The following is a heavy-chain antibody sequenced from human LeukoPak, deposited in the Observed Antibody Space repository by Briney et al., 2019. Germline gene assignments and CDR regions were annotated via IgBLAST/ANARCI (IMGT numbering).Heavy chain of an antibody. CDR2: IYYSGST. Sequence: PSETLSLACTVSGCSISSDYWSWIRQPPGKGLEWIGYIYYSGSTNYNPPLKSRVTISVDTSKNQFSLKLSSVTAADTAVYYCARMTGYYNVLTYYYYMHVWGKGTTVTVSS. J-gene: IGHJ6*03. V-gene: IGHV4-59*01. D-gene: IGHD3-9*01. CDR1: GCSISSDY. CDR3: ARMTGYYNVLTYYYYMHV.